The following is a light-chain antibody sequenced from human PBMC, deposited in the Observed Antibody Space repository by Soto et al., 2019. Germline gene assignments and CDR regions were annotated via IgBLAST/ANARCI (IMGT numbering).Light chain of an antibody. V-gene: IGKV4-1*01. CDR2: WAS. CDR1: QSVLYSSNNKNY. J-gene: IGKJ1*01. CDR3: QQYYSTPPT. Sequence: DIVMTQSPDSLAVSLGERATINCKSSQSVLYSSNNKNYLAWYQQKPGQPPKLLIYWASTREAGVPDRFSGSGSGTDFTLTNSSLQAEYGAVYYCQQYYSTPPTVGQGTKVEIK.